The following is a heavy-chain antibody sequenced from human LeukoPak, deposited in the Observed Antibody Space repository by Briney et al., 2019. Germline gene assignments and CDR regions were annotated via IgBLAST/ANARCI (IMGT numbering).Heavy chain of an antibody. CDR2: ISGSGGST. D-gene: IGHD2-2*01. CDR1: GFTFSSYA. CDR3: TKGVVPAAPFDY. V-gene: IGHV3-23*01. J-gene: IGHJ4*02. Sequence: GGSLRLSCAASGFTFSSYAMSWVRQAPGKGLEWVSAISGSGGSTYYADSVKGRFTISRDNSKNTLYQQMNSLRAEDTAVYYRTKGVVPAAPFDYWGQGTLATVSS.